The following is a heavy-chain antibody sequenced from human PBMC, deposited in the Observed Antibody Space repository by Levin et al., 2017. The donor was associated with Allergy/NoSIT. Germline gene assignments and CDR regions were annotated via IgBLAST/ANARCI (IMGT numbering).Heavy chain of an antibody. CDR3: AKDIPRSGGQLGGGPFDP. CDR1: GFTFDDYA. V-gene: IGHV3-9*01. Sequence: GGSLRLSCAASGFTFDDYAMHWVRQAPGTGLEWVSGISWNSGSIGYADSVKGRFTISRDNAKNSLYLQMNSLRAEDTALYYCAKDIPRSGGQLGGGPFDPWGQGTLVTVSS. CDR2: ISWNSGSI. D-gene: IGHD2-15*01. J-gene: IGHJ5*02.